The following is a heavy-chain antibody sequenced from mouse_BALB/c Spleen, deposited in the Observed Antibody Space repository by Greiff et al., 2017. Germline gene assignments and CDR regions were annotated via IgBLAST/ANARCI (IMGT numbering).Heavy chain of an antibody. D-gene: IGHD4-1*02. J-gene: IGHJ3*01. CDR2: ISTYYGDA. Sequence: QVQLQQSGAELVRPGVSVKISCKGSGYTFTDYAMHWVKQSHAKSLEWIEVISTYYGDASYNQKFKGKATMTVDKSSSTAYMELARLTSEDSAIYYCARSTGSWFAYWGQGTLVTVSA. V-gene: IGHV1S137*01. CDR1: GYTFTDYA. CDR3: ARSTGSWFAY.